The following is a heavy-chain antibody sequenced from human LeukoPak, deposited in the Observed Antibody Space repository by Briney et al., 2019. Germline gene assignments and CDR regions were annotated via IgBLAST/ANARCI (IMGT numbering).Heavy chain of an antibody. Sequence: SQTLSLTCAISGDSVSSNIAACNSIRQSPSRGLEWLGRTYNRPKWYNDYAPSVKSRLTINADTSKNHFPLQLNSVTPEDTAVYYCARFHADAFDIWGQGTMVTVSS. J-gene: IGHJ3*02. CDR1: GDSVSSNIAA. CDR2: TYNRPKWYN. V-gene: IGHV6-1*01. CDR3: ARFHADAFDI.